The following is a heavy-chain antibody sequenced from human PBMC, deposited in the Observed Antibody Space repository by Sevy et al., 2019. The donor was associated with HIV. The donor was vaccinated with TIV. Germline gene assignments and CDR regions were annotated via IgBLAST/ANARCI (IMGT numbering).Heavy chain of an antibody. V-gene: IGHV1-18*01. CDR3: ARDGYYYGSGTIISGMDV. CDR2: ISAYNGNT. D-gene: IGHD3-10*01. CDR1: GYTFTSYG. Sequence: ASVKVSCKASGYTFTSYGISWVRQAPGQGLEWMGWISAYNGNTNYAQKLQGRVTMTTDTSTSTAYMELRSLRSDDTAVYYCARDGYYYGSGTIISGMDVWGQGTTVTVSS. J-gene: IGHJ6*02.